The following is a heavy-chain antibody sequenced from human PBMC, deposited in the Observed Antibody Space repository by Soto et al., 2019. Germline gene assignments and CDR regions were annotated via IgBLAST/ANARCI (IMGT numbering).Heavy chain of an antibody. CDR1: GDSVSSNSAA. V-gene: IGHV6-1*01. D-gene: IGHD3-22*01. Sequence: PSQTLSLTCAISGDSVSSNSAAWNWIRQSPSRGLEWLGRTYYRSKWYNDYAVSVKSRITINPDTSKNQFSLQLNSVTPEDTAVYYCARDYYDSSGYYYGYYFDYWGQGTLVTVSS. CDR3: ARDYYDSSGYYYGYYFDY. CDR2: TYYRSKWYN. J-gene: IGHJ4*02.